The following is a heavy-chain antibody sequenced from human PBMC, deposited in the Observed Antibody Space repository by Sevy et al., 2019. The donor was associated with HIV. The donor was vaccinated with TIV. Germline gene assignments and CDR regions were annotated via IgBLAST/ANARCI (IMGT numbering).Heavy chain of an antibody. V-gene: IGHV7-4-1*02. CDR1: GYRFTSYA. Sequence: ASVKVSCKASGYRFTSYAMNWVRQAPGQGLEWMGWINANTGKPIYAQGFTGRFVFSLDTSVNTAYLQISSLKAEDTAGYYCAKGRPGSGYAGAAAGDWGQGTRVIVSS. CDR2: INANTGKP. J-gene: IGHJ4*02. D-gene: IGHD5-12*01. CDR3: AKGRPGSGYAGAAAGD.